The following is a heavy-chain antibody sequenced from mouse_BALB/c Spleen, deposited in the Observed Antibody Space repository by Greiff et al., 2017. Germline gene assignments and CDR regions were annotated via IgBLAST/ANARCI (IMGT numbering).Heavy chain of an antibody. V-gene: IGHV14-3*02. J-gene: IGHJ4*01. CDR3: SSVVATYYCAMDY. Sequence: EVQLQQSGAELVKPGASVKLSCTASGFNIKDTYMHWVKQRPEQGLEWIGRIDPANGNTKYDPKFQGKATITEDTSSNTAYLQLSSLTSEDTAVYYFSSVVATYYCAMDYWGQGTSVTVSS. CDR2: IDPANGNT. CDR1: GFNIKDTY. D-gene: IGHD1-1*01.